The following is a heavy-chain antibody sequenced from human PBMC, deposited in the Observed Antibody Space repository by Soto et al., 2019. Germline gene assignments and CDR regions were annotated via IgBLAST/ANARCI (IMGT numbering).Heavy chain of an antibody. CDR1: GGSFSGYY. D-gene: IGHD2-15*01. J-gene: IGHJ4*02. Sequence: SETLSLTCAVYGGSFSGYYWTWIRQPPGTGLEWIGEINHSGSTNYNPSLKSRVTISVDTSKNQFSLKLTSVTAADTAVYYCARDRFTRAFDYWGQGTLVTVSS. CDR3: ARDRFTRAFDY. V-gene: IGHV4-34*01. CDR2: INHSGST.